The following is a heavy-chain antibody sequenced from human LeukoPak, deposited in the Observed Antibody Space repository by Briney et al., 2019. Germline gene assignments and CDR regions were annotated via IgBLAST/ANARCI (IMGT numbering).Heavy chain of an antibody. CDR1: GGSFSGYY. D-gene: IGHD3-10*01. Sequence: SETLSLTCAVYGGSFSGYYWSWIRQPPGKGLEWIGEINHRGSTNYNPSLKSRVTISVDTSKNQFHLKLSSVTAADTAVYYCARGAYVLLWFGDTHSFDPWGQGTLVTVSS. J-gene: IGHJ5*02. V-gene: IGHV4-34*01. CDR2: INHRGST. CDR3: ARGAYVLLWFGDTHSFDP.